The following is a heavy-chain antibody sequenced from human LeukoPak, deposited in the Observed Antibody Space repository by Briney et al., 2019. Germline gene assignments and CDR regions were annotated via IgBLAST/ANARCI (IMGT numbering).Heavy chain of an antibody. CDR2: ISGSGGST. CDR1: GFTFSSYS. CDR3: AKDPGCQVVYCFDY. Sequence: GGSLRLSCAASGFTFSSYSMSCVRQAPGKGLEWVSGISGSGGSTDYADSVKGRFTISGDNSKSTLYLQMKSLRVEDTAVYYCAKDPGCQVVYCFDYWGQGTLDTVSS. V-gene: IGHV3-23*01. D-gene: IGHD3-22*01. J-gene: IGHJ4*02.